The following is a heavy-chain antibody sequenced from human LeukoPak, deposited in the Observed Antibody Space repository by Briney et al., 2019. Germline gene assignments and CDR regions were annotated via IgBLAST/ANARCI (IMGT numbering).Heavy chain of an antibody. CDR2: SRNKAKSYTT. CDR1: GFTFSSYE. Sequence: GGSLRLSCAASGFTFSSYEMDWVRQAPGKGLEWVGRSRNKAKSYTTEYAASVKGRFTISRDDSKNSLYLQMNNLRTEDTAVYYCVRVGSVAGSDYLDYWGQGTLVTVSS. J-gene: IGHJ4*02. V-gene: IGHV3-72*01. CDR3: VRVGSVAGSDYLDY. D-gene: IGHD6-19*01.